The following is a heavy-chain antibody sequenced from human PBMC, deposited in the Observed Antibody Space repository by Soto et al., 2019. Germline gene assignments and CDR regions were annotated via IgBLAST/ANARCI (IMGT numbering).Heavy chain of an antibody. D-gene: IGHD5-12*01. CDR3: ARDQGEIVAAPIENNGLSNRLDS. J-gene: IGHJ5*01. CDR1: GFIFRNYG. V-gene: IGHV3-33*01. CDR2: IWYDGVNK. Sequence: QVKVVESGGGVVQPGRSLRLSCAASGFIFRNYGMHWVRQAPGKGLEWLAAIWYDGVNKYYADSVKGRFSTSRDNSKNTVYLQINSLRAEDTAVYYCARDQGEIVAAPIENNGLSNRLDSWGQGTLVTVSS.